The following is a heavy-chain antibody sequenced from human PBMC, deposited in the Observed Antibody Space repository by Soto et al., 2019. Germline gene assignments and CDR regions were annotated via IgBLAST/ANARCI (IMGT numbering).Heavy chain of an antibody. D-gene: IGHD4-17*01. V-gene: IGHV4-59*02. Sequence: QVQLQESGPGLVKPSETLSLTCTVSGGSVSSYYWTWIRQPPGKGLEWIGYVSYSESTNYNPSLMSRVPISVDTSKNPFSLKLTSVTAADTAMYYCARASEYGDYVSYWGQGTLVTVSS. CDR2: VSYSEST. J-gene: IGHJ4*02. CDR1: GGSVSSYY. CDR3: ARASEYGDYVSY.